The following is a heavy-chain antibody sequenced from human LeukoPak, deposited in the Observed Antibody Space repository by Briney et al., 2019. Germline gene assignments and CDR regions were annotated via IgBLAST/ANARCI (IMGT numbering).Heavy chain of an antibody. CDR3: ARCESILRELSHFDY. CDR2: INHSGST. D-gene: IGHD1-26*01. J-gene: IGHJ4*02. V-gene: IGHV4-34*01. CDR1: GGSFSGYY. Sequence: PSETLSLTCAVYGGSFSGYYWSWIRQPPGKGLEWIGEINHSGSTNYNPSLKSRVTISVDTSKNQFSLKLSSVTAADTAVYYCARCESILRELSHFDYWGQGTPVTVSS.